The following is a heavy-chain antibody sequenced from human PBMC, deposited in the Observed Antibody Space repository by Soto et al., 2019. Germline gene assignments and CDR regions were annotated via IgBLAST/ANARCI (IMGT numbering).Heavy chain of an antibody. Sequence: LGNLSPTHPFSGLHLRGRAFPWARFRPPPGKGLEWIGSIYYSGSTYYNPSLKSRVTISVDTSKNLFSLNLNSVTAADTAVFYCARVRSGSCFDSWGLGTLVTVSS. D-gene: IGHD6-13*01. CDR2: IYYSGST. CDR3: ARVRSGSCFDS. J-gene: IGHJ4*02. CDR1: GLHLRGRAFP. V-gene: IGHV4-39*01.